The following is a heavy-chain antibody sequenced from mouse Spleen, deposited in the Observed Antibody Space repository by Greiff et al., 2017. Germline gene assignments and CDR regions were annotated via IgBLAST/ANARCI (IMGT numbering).Heavy chain of an antibody. V-gene: IGHV1-64*01. CDR3: ARGGAMDY. CDR1: GYTFTSYW. J-gene: IGHJ2*01. Sequence: QVQLKQPGAELVKPGASVKLSCKASGYTFTSYWMHWVKQRPGQGLEWIGMIHPNSGSTNYNEKFKSKATVTVDKSSSTAYMQLSSLTSEDSAVYYCARGGAMDYWGQGTTLTVSS. CDR2: IHPNSGST.